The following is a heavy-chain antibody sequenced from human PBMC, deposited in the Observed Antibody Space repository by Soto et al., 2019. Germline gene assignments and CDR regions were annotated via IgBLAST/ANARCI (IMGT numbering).Heavy chain of an antibody. CDR1: GFTFNSYA. J-gene: IGHJ4*02. CDR3: TREPRY. V-gene: IGHV3-30-3*01. Sequence: QVQLVESGGGVVQPGRSLRLSCAASGFTFNSYAMHWVRQVPGKGLEWVAVISYDGSNKYYADSVKGRFTISRDNSKNTLYLQMNTLTPEDTAVYYCTREPRYWGQGTLVTVSS. CDR2: ISYDGSNK.